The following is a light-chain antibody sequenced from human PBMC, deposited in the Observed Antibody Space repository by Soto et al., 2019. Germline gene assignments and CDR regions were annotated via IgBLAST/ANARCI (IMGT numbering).Light chain of an antibody. CDR3: QPYYSPAYT. J-gene: IGKJ2*01. CDR2: WAS. V-gene: IGKV4-1*01. CDR1: QSVLYISNNKNY. Sequence: DIVMTQSPDSLAVSLGERATINCKSSQSVLYISNNKNYLAWYQQRPGQPPKQLIYWASTRESGVPDRFSGSGSGTDFTLTIRSLQAEDVAVYYCQPYYSPAYTFGQGTKLEIK.